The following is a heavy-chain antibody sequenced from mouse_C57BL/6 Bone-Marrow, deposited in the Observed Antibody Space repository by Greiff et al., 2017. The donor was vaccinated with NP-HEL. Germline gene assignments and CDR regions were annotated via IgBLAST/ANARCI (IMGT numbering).Heavy chain of an antibody. CDR3: AKYGWRDRYFDV. V-gene: IGHV5-15*01. Sequence: EVQLVEPGGGLVQPGGSLKLSCAASGFTFSDYGMAWVRQAPRKGPEWVAFISNLAYSIYYADTVTGRFTISRENAKNTLYLEMSSLRSEDTAMDYCAKYGWRDRYFDVWGRGTAVTVSS. CDR1: GFTFSDYG. J-gene: IGHJ1*03. D-gene: IGHD1-1*02. CDR2: ISNLAYSI.